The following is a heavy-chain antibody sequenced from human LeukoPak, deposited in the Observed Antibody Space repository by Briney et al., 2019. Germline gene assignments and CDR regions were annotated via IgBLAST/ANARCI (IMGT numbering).Heavy chain of an antibody. D-gene: IGHD1-26*01. CDR1: GGSFSSGDYY. CDR2: MYYSGST. Sequence: SETLSLTCTVSGGSFSSGDYYWSWIRQPPGKGLEWIGYMYYSGSTYYNPSLKSRVTISVDTSKNQFSLKLSSVTAADTAVYYCVRRMVGAIRPFDYWGQGTLVTVSS. CDR3: VRRMVGAIRPFDY. V-gene: IGHV4-30-4*01. J-gene: IGHJ4*02.